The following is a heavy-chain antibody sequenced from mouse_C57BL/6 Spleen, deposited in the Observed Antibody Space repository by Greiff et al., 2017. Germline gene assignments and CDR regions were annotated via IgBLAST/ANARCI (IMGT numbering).Heavy chain of an antibody. Sequence: EVKLVESGGGLVKPGGSLKLSCAASGFTFSDYGMHWVRQAPEKGLEWVAYISSGSSTIYYADTVKGRFTISRDNAKNTLFLQMTSLRSEDTAMYYCARERYDYDGWYFDVWGTGTTVTVSS. CDR3: ARERYDYDGWYFDV. CDR1: GFTFSDYG. D-gene: IGHD2-4*01. CDR2: ISSGSSTI. J-gene: IGHJ1*03. V-gene: IGHV5-17*01.